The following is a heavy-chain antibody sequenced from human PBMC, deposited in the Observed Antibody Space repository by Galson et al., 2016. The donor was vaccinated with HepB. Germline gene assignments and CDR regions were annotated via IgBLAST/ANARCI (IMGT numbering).Heavy chain of an antibody. D-gene: IGHD1-26*01. J-gene: IGHJ6*02. CDR3: ARALKDKIGWDYAMDI. Sequence: GLVWLARISLHGGNTAYVDSVKGRFTSSRDDAKNTHYLQMTSLRAEDTAVYYCARALKDKIGWDYAMDIWGQGTTVIVSS. V-gene: IGHV3-74*01. CDR2: ISLHGGNT.